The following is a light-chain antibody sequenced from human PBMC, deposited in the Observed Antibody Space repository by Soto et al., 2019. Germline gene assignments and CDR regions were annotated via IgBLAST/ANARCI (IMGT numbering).Light chain of an antibody. Sequence: QSALTQPPSASGSPGQSVTISCTGTSSDVGGYNYVSWYQQHPGKAPKLMIYEVSKRPSGVPDRFSGSKSGNTASLTVSGLQVEDEADYYCSSYAGSNNSLYVFGTGTKVTVL. CDR1: SSDVGGYNY. CDR3: SSYAGSNNSLYV. V-gene: IGLV2-8*01. CDR2: EVS. J-gene: IGLJ1*01.